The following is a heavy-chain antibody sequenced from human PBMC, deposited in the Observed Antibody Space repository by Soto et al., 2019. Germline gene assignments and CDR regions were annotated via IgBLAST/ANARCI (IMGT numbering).Heavy chain of an antibody. CDR1: GYTFSRFS. Sequence: QVQLVQSGAEVRKPGASVKVSCKASGYTFSRFSITWVRQAPGQALEWMGWISADNGYKNYGQKFQERVTLTTDTSTNTAYMELRSLRSDDTAVYFCARGRAASAVYGMDVWGQGTTVTVSS. D-gene: IGHD6-13*01. J-gene: IGHJ6*02. CDR3: ARGRAASAVYGMDV. V-gene: IGHV1-18*01. CDR2: ISADNGYK.